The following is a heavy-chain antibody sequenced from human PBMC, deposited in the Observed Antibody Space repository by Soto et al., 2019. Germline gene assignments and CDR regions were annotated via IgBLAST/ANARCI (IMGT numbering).Heavy chain of an antibody. CDR3: XXXXXXXXXXXXXXXXXXDY. CDR2: ISYDGSNK. Sequence: QVQLVESGGGVVQPGRSLRLSCAASGFTFSSYGMHWVRQAPGKGLEWVAVISYDGSNKYYADSVKGRFTISRDNSKNTLYLQMNSLRAEDTAXXXXXXXXXXXXXXXXXXXXXXDYXGXGTLXTVSS. V-gene: IGHV3-30*03. CDR1: GFTFSSYG. J-gene: IGHJ4*02.